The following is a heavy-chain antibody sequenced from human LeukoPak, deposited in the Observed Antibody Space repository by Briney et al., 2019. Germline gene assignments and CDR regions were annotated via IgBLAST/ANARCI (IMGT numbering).Heavy chain of an antibody. V-gene: IGHV1-2*06. CDR2: INPNSGGT. J-gene: IGHJ6*03. Sequence: ASVKVSCKASGYTFTGYYMHWVRQAPGQGLEWMGRINPNSGGTNYAQKFQGRVTMTRDTSISTAYMELSRLRSDDTAVYYCARVEYYYDSSGYPHYYYYMDVWGKGTTVTVSS. D-gene: IGHD3-22*01. CDR3: ARVEYYYDSSGYPHYYYYMDV. CDR1: GYTFTGYY.